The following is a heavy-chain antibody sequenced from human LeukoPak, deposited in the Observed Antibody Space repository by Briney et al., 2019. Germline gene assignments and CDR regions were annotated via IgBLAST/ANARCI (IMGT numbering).Heavy chain of an antibody. D-gene: IGHD4-17*01. V-gene: IGHV3-64D*06. J-gene: IGHJ3*02. CDR1: GFTFSSYA. Sequence: GGSLRLSCSASGFTFSSYAMHWVCQAPGKGLEYVSAISSNGGSTYYAGSVKGRFTISRDNSKNTLYLQMSSLRAEDTAVYYCVKVYYGDYYGGNAFDIWGQGTMVTVSS. CDR2: ISSNGGST. CDR3: VKVYYGDYYGGNAFDI.